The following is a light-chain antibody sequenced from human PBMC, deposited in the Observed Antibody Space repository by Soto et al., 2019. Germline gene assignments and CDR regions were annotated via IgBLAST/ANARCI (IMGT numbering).Light chain of an antibody. J-gene: IGKJ5*01. CDR1: QRILSY. CDR3: QQYYSNTQT. Sequence: DIQLTQSPSSLSASVGDRVTITCQASQRILSYLNWYQQRPGKAPKLLIYASSSLQSGVPSRFSGSGSGTDFTLTISSLEPEDFGTYYCQQYYSNTQTFGQGTRLEIK. CDR2: ASS. V-gene: IGKV1-39*01.